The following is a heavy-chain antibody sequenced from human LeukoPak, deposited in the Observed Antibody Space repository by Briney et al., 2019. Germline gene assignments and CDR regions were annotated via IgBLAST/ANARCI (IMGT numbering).Heavy chain of an antibody. V-gene: IGHV3-30*18. CDR2: ISYDGSNK. CDR1: GFTFSSYG. D-gene: IGHD4-17*01. Sequence: GGSLRLSCAASGFTFSSYGMHWVRQAPGKGLEWVAVISYDGSNKYYADSVKGRFTISRDNSKNTLYLQMNSLRAEDTAVYYCAKAAYGDYDAYYYMDVWGKGTTVTVSS. J-gene: IGHJ6*03. CDR3: AKAAYGDYDAYYYMDV.